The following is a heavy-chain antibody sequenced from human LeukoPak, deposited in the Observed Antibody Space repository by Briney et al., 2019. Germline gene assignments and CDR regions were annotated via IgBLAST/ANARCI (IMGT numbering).Heavy chain of an antibody. J-gene: IGHJ5*02. Sequence: ASVKVSCKASGYTFTSYAMNWVRQAPGQGLEWMGWIDTNTGNPTYARGFTGRFVFSLDTSVSTAYLQISSLKAEDTAVYYCARAGGIVGATRFDPWGQGTLVTVSS. V-gene: IGHV7-4-1*02. CDR1: GYTFTSYA. CDR3: ARAGGIVGATRFDP. CDR2: IDTNTGNP. D-gene: IGHD1-26*01.